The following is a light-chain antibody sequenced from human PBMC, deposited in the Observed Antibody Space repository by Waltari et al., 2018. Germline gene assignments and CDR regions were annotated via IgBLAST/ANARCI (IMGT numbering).Light chain of an antibody. Sequence: IVLTQSPGTLSLSPGERATLSCRASQSVSSSYLAWYQQKPGQAPRLLIYDTSSRATGIPDRFSGSWSGTDFTLTISRLEPEDFAVYYCQQYGSLWTFGQGTKVEIK. V-gene: IGKV3-20*01. J-gene: IGKJ1*01. CDR2: DTS. CDR1: QSVSSSY. CDR3: QQYGSLWT.